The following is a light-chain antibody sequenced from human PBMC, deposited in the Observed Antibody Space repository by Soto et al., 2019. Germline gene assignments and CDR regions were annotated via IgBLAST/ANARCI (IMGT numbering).Light chain of an antibody. Sequence: DIQMTQSPSSLSASVGDRVTITCRASQAIRNDLGWYQQKPAKAPKRLIYATSSLQSGVPSRFSGSGSGTEFTLTISSLQPEDPATYYCLQHNTYPRTFGQGTKVDIK. J-gene: IGKJ1*01. CDR1: QAIRND. CDR3: LQHNTYPRT. CDR2: ATS. V-gene: IGKV1-17*01.